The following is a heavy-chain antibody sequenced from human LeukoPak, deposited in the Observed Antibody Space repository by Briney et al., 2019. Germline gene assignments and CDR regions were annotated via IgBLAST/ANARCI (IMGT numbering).Heavy chain of an antibody. J-gene: IGHJ4*02. CDR3: ARHAYSGSYYFDF. CDR1: GGSIRSRSYY. CDR2: IYYSGNT. D-gene: IGHD1-26*01. V-gene: IGHV4-39*01. Sequence: SETLSLTCTVSGGSIRSRSYYWGWIRQPPGRGLEWIGSIYYSGNTYYNPSLKRRVNISVDTSKNQFSLKMYSVTAADTAVYYCARHAYSGSYYFDFWGQGTLVTVSS.